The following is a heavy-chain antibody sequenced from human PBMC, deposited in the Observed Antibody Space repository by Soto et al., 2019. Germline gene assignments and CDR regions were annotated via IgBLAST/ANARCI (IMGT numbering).Heavy chain of an antibody. CDR3: ATRMGATSLDY. V-gene: IGHV1-18*04. J-gene: IGHJ4*02. Sequence: GASVKVSCKASGYTFTNYGISWVRQVPGQGLEWMGWISAYNGNTNYAQKLQGRVTMTTDTSTSTAYMELRSLRSDDTAVYYCATRMGATSLDYWGQGTLVTVSS. CDR2: ISAYNGNT. CDR1: GYTFTNYG. D-gene: IGHD1-26*01.